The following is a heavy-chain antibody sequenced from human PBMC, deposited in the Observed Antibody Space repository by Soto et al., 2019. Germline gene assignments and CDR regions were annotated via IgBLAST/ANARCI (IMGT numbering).Heavy chain of an antibody. V-gene: IGHV3-30*18. D-gene: IGHD3-22*01. J-gene: IGHJ4*02. Sequence: GGSLRLSCAASGFTFSSYGMHWVRQAPGKGLEWVAVISYDGSNKYYADSVKGRFTISRDNSKNTLYLQMNSLRAEDTAVYYCAKGSSLRYYYDSSGTFDYWGQGTLVTVSS. CDR1: GFTFSSYG. CDR2: ISYDGSNK. CDR3: AKGSSLRYYYDSSGTFDY.